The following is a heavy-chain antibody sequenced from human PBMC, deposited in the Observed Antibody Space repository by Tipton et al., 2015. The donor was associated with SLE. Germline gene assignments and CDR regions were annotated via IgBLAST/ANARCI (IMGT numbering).Heavy chain of an antibody. Sequence: GSLRLSCAASGFTFSNYYMTWIRQAPGKGLEWVANINREGNERYYLDSVKGRFTISRDNAKDSVYLQMNSLRADDTAVYFCAGSNHYYRGLDVWGQGTTVTVSS. V-gene: IGHV3-7*01. CDR2: INREGNER. CDR1: GFTFSNYY. D-gene: IGHD1-14*01. J-gene: IGHJ6*02. CDR3: AGSNHYYRGLDV.